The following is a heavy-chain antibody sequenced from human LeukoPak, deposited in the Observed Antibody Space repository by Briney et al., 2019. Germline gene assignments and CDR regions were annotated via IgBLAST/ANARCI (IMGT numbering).Heavy chain of an antibody. D-gene: IGHD1-26*01. V-gene: IGHV4-39*01. J-gene: IGHJ3*02. CDR3: ARLTFRVVGALDAFDI. CDR2: IYYSGST. CDR1: GGSISSSSYY. Sequence: SETLSLTCTVSGGSISSSSYYWGWIRQPPGKGLEWIGSIYYSGSTYYNPSLKSRVTISVDTSKDQFSLKLSSVTAADTAVYYCARLTFRVVGALDAFDIWGQGTMVTVSS.